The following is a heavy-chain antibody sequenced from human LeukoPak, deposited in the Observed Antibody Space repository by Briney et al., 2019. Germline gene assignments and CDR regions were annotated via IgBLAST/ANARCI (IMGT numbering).Heavy chain of an antibody. D-gene: IGHD6-13*01. Sequence: GGCLTPARAPAAPSFSSYATSCGRHHAREWRGWVSSISGSGGSTYYADSVKGRFTISRDNSKNTLYLQMNSLRAEDTAVYYCAKDQGGIAGAGPPPDYGGRGTLVTVSS. J-gene: IGHJ4*02. CDR2: ISGSGGST. CDR1: APSFSSYA. CDR3: AKDQGGIAGAGPPPDY. V-gene: IGHV3-23*01.